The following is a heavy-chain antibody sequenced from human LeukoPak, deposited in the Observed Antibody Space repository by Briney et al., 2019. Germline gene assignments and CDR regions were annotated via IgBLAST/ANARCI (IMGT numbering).Heavy chain of an antibody. V-gene: IGHV4-34*01. Sequence: SETLSLTCAVYGGSFSGYYWSWIRQPPGKGLEWIGEINHSGSTNYNPSLKSRVTISVDTSKNQFSLKLSSVTAADTAVYYCARSDIVATIDYWGQGTLVTVSS. CDR1: GGSFSGYY. D-gene: IGHD5-12*01. J-gene: IGHJ4*02. CDR3: ARSDIVATIDY. CDR2: INHSGST.